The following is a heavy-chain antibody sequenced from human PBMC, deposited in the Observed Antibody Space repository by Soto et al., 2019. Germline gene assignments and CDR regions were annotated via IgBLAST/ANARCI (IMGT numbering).Heavy chain of an antibody. D-gene: IGHD6-25*01. V-gene: IGHV3-7*05. CDR1: GFTFGNYW. CDR2: IKGDGSAK. J-gene: IGHJ3*02. CDR3: ARDVCPGSSGYYLDAFDI. Sequence: EVQLVESGGGLVQPGGSLRLSCTASGFTFGNYWMTWVRQAPGKGLEWVANIKGDGSAKSYLDSVRGRFTVSRDNAENSLFLPMNILRAEDTPLYYCARDVCPGSSGYYLDAFDIWGQGKMVSVSS.